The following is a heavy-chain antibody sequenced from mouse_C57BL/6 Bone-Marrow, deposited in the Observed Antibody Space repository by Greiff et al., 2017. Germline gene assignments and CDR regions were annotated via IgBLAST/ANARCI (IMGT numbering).Heavy chain of an antibody. J-gene: IGHJ2*01. Sequence: VQLQQSVAELVRPGASVKLSCTASGFTITNTYMHWVKQRPEQGLEWIGRIDPTNGNTKYTPKFQGKATITADKSSNTAYMELRSLTSEDTAIFSGSWGTGFGYWGQGTTLTVSS. V-gene: IGHV14-3*01. D-gene: IGHD2-14*01. CDR3: SWGTGFGY. CDR1: GFTITNTY. CDR2: IDPTNGNT.